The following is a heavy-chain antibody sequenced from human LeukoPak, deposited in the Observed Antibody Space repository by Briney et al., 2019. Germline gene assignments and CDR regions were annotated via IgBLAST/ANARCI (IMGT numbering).Heavy chain of an antibody. V-gene: IGHV3-9*03. CDR3: AKDGGQVVTQYYLDY. Sequence: PGGSLRLSCAASAFTFDDYAMHWFRQAPGEGLVWVSGIIWNSGSIAYADSVKGRFTISRDNAKNSLYRQMTSLRAEDMALYYCAKDGGQVVTQYYLDYWGQGTLVTVSS. D-gene: IGHD4-23*01. CDR2: IIWNSGSI. J-gene: IGHJ4*02. CDR1: AFTFDDYA.